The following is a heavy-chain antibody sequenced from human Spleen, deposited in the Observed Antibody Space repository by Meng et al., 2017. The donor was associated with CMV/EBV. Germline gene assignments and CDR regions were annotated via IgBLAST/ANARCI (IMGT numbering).Heavy chain of an antibody. Sequence: SETLSLTCTVSGGSISSSSYYWGWIRQPPGKGLEWIGSIYYSGSTYYNPSLKSRVTISVDTSKNQFSLKLSSVTAADTAVYYCARDNGQWLDYWGQGTLVTVSS. V-gene: IGHV4-39*07. CDR3: ARDNGQWLDY. CDR2: IYYSGST. D-gene: IGHD6-19*01. J-gene: IGHJ4*02. CDR1: GGSISSSSYY.